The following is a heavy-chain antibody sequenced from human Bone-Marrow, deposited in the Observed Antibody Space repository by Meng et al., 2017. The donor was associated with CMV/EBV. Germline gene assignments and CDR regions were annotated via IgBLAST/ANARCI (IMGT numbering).Heavy chain of an antibody. CDR3: ASLRFLEWLLKVSYYGMDV. J-gene: IGHJ6*02. Sequence: SETLSLTCTVSGGSISSSNYYWGWIRQPPGKGLEWIGSIYYSGSTYYNPSLKSRVTISVDTSKNQFSLKLSSVTAADTAVYYCASLRFLEWLLKVSYYGMDVWGQGTTVTVSS. V-gene: IGHV4-39*01. CDR2: IYYSGST. CDR1: GGSISSSNYY. D-gene: IGHD3-3*01.